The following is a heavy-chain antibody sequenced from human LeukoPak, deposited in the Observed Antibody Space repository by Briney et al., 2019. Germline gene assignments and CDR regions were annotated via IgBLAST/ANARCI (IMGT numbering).Heavy chain of an antibody. V-gene: IGHV4-59*01. CDR3: ARVNPLYGYFDY. CDR1: GGSISSYY. J-gene: IGHJ4*02. Sequence: SSETLSLTCTVSGGSISSYYWSWIRQPPGKGLEWIGYIYYSGSTNYNPSLKSRVTISVDTSKNQFSLKLSSVTAADTAVYYCARVNPLYGYFDYWGQGTLVTVSS. CDR2: IYYSGST. D-gene: IGHD3-10*01.